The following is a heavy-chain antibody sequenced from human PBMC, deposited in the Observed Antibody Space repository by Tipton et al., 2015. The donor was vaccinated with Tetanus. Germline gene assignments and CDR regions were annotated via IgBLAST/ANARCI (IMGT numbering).Heavy chain of an antibody. V-gene: IGHV4-34*01. Sequence: TLSLTCAVYGGSFTDYSWSWIRQPPGQGLEWIGEVNQAGNTDYIPSLKGRVTMSLDTSKSQLSLNLSSVTAADTAVYYCARGPRSRIYDSSGYSFRYFSGMDVWGPGATVTVSS. CDR2: VNQAGNT. D-gene: IGHD3-22*01. CDR1: GGSFTDYS. CDR3: ARGPRSRIYDSSGYSFRYFSGMDV. J-gene: IGHJ6*02.